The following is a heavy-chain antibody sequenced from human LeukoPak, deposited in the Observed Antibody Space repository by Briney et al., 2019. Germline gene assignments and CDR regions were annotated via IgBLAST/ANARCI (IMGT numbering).Heavy chain of an antibody. CDR3: AKDFTVTTDY. CDR1: GFTFSSYA. D-gene: IGHD4-17*01. V-gene: IGHV3-23*01. CDR2: ISGGGGST. Sequence: GGSLRLSCAASGFTFSSYAMTWVRQAPGKGLEWVSAISGGGGSTYYADSVKGRFTISRDNSKNTLYLQMNSLRAEDTAVYYCAKDFTVTTDYWGQGTLVTVSS. J-gene: IGHJ4*02.